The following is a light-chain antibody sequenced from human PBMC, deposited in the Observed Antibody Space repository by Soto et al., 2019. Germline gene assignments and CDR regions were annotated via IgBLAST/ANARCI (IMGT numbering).Light chain of an antibody. J-gene: IGLJ1*01. CDR3: SPYTSSSTHNYV. Sequence: QSALTQPASVSGSPGQSITISCTGTSNDVGGYNYVSWYQQHPDKAPKLMIFEVTYRPSGVSNRFSGSKSGNTASLTISGLQAEDEADYYCSPYTSSSTHNYVFGTGTKVTVL. V-gene: IGLV2-14*01. CDR1: SNDVGGYNY. CDR2: EVT.